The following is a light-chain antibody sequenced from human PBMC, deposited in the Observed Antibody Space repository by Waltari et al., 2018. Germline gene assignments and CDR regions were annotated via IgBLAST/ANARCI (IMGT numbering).Light chain of an antibody. CDR2: GAS. J-gene: IGKJ1*01. CDR1: QSVSRT. V-gene: IGKV3-20*01. Sequence: IVLTQSPGTLSLSPGERATLSCRASQSVSRTLAWYQQKPGQAPMLIIPGASTTATGIPDRFSGSGSGTDFSRTISRLEPEDFAVYYCSNYVRLPATFGQGTKVEIK. CDR3: SNYVRLPAT.